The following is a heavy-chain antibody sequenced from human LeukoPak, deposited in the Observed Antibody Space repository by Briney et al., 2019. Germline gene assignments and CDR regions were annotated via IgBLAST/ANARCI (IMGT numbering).Heavy chain of an antibody. V-gene: IGHV3-21*01. Sequence: GGSLRLSCAASGFTFSSYSMNWVRQAPGKGLEWVSSISSSSSYIYYADSVKGRFTISRDNAKNSLYLQMNSLRTEDTAVYYCARDRRSSWYYWGQGTLVTVSS. D-gene: IGHD6-13*01. CDR1: GFTFSSYS. J-gene: IGHJ4*02. CDR2: ISSSSSYI. CDR3: ARDRRSSWYY.